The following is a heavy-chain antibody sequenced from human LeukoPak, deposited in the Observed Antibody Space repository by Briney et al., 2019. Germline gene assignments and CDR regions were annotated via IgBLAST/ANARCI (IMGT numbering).Heavy chain of an antibody. CDR3: ARDDYGDYKYFQH. CDR1: GFPFSSSA. D-gene: IGHD4-17*01. CDR2: ISANAAST. J-gene: IGHJ1*01. V-gene: IGHV3-23*01. Sequence: PGGSLRLSCAAPGFPFSSSAMTWVRQAPGKGLECVSAISANAASTYYADSVRGRFTISRDNSKNTLYLQMNSLRAEDTAVYYCARDDYGDYKYFQHWGQGTLVTVSS.